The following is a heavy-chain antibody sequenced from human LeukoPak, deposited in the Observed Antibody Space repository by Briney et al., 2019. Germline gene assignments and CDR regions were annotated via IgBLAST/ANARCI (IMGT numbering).Heavy chain of an antibody. V-gene: IGHV3-23*01. CDR2: ISGSGGST. D-gene: IGHD6-19*01. J-gene: IGHJ4*02. CDR3: AKDRFSYSSGWFDY. CDR1: GFTFSSYA. Sequence: PPGGSLRLSCAASGFTFSSYAMSWVRQAPGEGLEWVSAISGSGGSTYYADSVKGRFTISRDNSKNTLYLQMNSLRAEDTAVYYCAKDRFSYSSGWFDYWGQGTLVTVSS.